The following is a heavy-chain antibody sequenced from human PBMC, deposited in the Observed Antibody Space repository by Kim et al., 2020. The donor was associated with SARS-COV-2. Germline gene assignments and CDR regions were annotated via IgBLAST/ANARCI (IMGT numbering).Heavy chain of an antibody. J-gene: IGHJ4*02. CDR2: IYSGASST. V-gene: IGHV3-23*03. CDR1: GFTFSSYA. Sequence: GGSLRLSCAASGFTFSSYAMSWVRQAPGKGLEWVSVIYSGASSTNYADSVKGRFTISRDNSKNTLYLQMNSLRAEDTAVYYCAKGRVFGLGARLSDYDDWGQGTPVTVSS. D-gene: IGHD3-16*01. CDR3: AKGRVFGLGARLSDYDD.